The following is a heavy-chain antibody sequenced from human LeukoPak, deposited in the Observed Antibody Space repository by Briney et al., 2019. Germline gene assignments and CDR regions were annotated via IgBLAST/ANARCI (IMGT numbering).Heavy chain of an antibody. CDR3: ATRNPLARFDY. J-gene: IGHJ4*02. CDR2: ISGSGGST. Sequence: PGGSLRLSCAASGFTFSGYAMSWVRQAPGKGLEWVSVISGSGGSTYYADSVKGRFTLSRDNSKNTLYLQMNSLRAEDTAVYYCATRNPLARFDYWGQGTLVTVSS. CDR1: GFTFSGYA. V-gene: IGHV3-23*01. D-gene: IGHD1-14*01.